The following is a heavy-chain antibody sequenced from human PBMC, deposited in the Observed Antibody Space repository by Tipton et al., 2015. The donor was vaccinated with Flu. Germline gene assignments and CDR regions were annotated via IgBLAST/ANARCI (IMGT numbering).Heavy chain of an antibody. CDR3: ARSTYHYGSGSSDY. V-gene: IGHV4-38-2*01. Sequence: TLSLTCAVSGDSIRRSYCWGWIRQPPGKGLEWTGNIFHSGRTYYNPSLKSRVTISVDTAKNQFSQRLSSVTAADTAVYYCARSTYHYGSGSSDYWGQGTLVTVSS. D-gene: IGHD3-10*01. J-gene: IGHJ4*02. CDR1: GDSIRRSYC. CDR2: IFHSGRT.